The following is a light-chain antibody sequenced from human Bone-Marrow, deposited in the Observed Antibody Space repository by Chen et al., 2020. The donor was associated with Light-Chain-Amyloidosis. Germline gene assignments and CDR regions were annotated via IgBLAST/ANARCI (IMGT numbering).Light chain of an antibody. V-gene: IGLV3-25*03. J-gene: IGLJ2*01. CDR2: RDT. Sequence: SYVLTQPPSASVSPGQTARLTCSGDDLPTKYAYWYQQKPGQAPVLVIHRDTERPSGISERFSGSSSGTTATLTISGVQAEDEADYHCQSADSSGTYEVIFGGGTKLTVL. CDR3: QSADSSGTYEVI. CDR1: DLPTKY.